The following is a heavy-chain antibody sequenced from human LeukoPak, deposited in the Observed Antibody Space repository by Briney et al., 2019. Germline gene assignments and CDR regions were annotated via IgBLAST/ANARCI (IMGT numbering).Heavy chain of an antibody. V-gene: IGHV2-70*11. CDR1: GFSLTTTGMC. CDR3: ARFRRNNFDY. J-gene: IGHJ4*02. Sequence: ESGPTLVNPTQTLTLTCTFSGFSLTTTGMCVTWIRQPPGKALEWLARIDWDDEKYYSTSLKTRLTISKDTSKTQVVLTMTNMDPLDTATYYSARFRRNNFDYWGQGTLVTVSS. CDR2: IDWDDEK. D-gene: IGHD1-14*01.